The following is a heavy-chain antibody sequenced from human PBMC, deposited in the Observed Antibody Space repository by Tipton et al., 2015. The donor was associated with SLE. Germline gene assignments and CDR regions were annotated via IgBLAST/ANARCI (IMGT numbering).Heavy chain of an antibody. D-gene: IGHD6-13*01. CDR3: ARSYSSSWYDYYYYMDV. J-gene: IGHJ6*03. V-gene: IGHV4-4*08. CDR1: GGSISSHY. Sequence: TLSLTCTVSGGSISSHYWSWIRQPPGKGLEWIGYIYTSGSTNYNPSLKSRVTISVDTSKNQFSLKLSSVTAADPAVYYCARSYSSSWYDYYYYMDVWGKGTTVTVSS. CDR2: IYTSGST.